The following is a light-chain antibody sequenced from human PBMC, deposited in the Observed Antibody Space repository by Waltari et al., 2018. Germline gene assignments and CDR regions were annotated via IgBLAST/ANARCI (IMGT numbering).Light chain of an antibody. CDR3: HQYNTLPLT. V-gene: IGKV1-5*03. CDR2: KAS. Sequence: DVQLTQSPSTLSESVGDRVTITCRASESVKNNLAWYQHQPGKAPKVLVHKASRLESGVTSRFSGSGYGTEFTLTISSLEPYDFATYYCHQYNTLPLTFGGGTKVEIK. CDR1: ESVKNN. J-gene: IGKJ4*01.